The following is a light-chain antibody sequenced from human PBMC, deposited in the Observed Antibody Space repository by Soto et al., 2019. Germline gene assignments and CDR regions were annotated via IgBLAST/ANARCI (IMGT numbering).Light chain of an antibody. Sequence: QSALTQPRSVSGSPGQSVTISCTGTSSDVGAYDCVSWYQQHPGKAPKLIIYDVSQRPSGVPYRFSASKSGNTASLTISGLQAEDEADYYCCSYAGTPYVFGTGTQLTVL. CDR2: DVS. J-gene: IGLJ1*01. CDR1: SSDVGAYDC. CDR3: CSYAGTPYV. V-gene: IGLV2-11*01.